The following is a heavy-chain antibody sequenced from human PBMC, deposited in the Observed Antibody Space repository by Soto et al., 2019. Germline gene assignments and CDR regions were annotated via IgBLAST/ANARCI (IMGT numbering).Heavy chain of an antibody. CDR2: IYTSGRT. J-gene: IGHJ4*02. V-gene: IGHV4-4*07. D-gene: IGHD1-26*01. Sequence: QVQLQESGPGLVKPSETLSLTCTVSGDSMTKYYWSWIRQPAGKGLEWNGRIYTSGRTNYNPSLKSRVTMSIDTSNNHFSLNLKSVTAADTAVYYCARTVGAAYYFDFWGQGALVTVSS. CDR1: GDSMTKYY. CDR3: ARTVGAAYYFDF.